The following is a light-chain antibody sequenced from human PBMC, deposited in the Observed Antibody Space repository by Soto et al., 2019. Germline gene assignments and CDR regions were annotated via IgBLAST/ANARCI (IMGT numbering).Light chain of an antibody. CDR1: QSVGSY. CDR3: QQPSNWPPLT. CDR2: DAS. J-gene: IGKJ4*01. Sequence: EIVVTQSPAPLSLSPGERATLSCRTSQSVGSYFAWYQKKPGQAPRLLIYDASNRATGIPARFSGSGSGRDFTLTISSLEPEDFALYYCQQPSNWPPLTFGGGTKVEIK. V-gene: IGKV3-11*02.